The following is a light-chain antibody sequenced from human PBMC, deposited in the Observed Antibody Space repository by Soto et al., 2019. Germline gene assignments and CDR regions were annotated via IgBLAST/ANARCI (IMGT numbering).Light chain of an antibody. V-gene: IGKV3D-20*01. CDR3: QQYGTSPYT. CDR2: DAS. CDR1: QSVSRSY. J-gene: IGKJ2*01. Sequence: EIVSTQSPATLSLSPGERATLSCGASQSVSRSYLAWYQQKPGLAPRLLIYDASSRATGIPDRFSGSGSGTDFTLTISRLEPEDFAVYYCQQYGTSPYTFGQGTKLEIK.